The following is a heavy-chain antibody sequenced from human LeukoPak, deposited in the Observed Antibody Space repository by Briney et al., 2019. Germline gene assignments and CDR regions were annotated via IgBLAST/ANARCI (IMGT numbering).Heavy chain of an antibody. Sequence: SETLSLTCAVYGGSFSGYYWSWIRQPPGKGLEWIGEINHSGSTNYNPSLKSRVTISVDTSKNQFSLKLSSVTAADTAVYYCARAPFDYWGQGALVTVSS. CDR3: ARAPFDY. CDR2: INHSGST. CDR1: GGSFSGYY. V-gene: IGHV4-34*01. J-gene: IGHJ4*02.